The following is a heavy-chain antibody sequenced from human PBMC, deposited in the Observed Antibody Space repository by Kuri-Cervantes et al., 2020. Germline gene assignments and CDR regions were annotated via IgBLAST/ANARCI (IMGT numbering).Heavy chain of an antibody. CDR1: GFTFSSYS. CDR3: AKDGSSWSFDY. D-gene: IGHD6-13*01. J-gene: IGHJ4*02. V-gene: IGHV3-48*01. Sequence: GESLKISCAASGFTFSSYSMNWVRQAPGKGLEWVSYISSSSSTIYYADSVKGRFTISRDNSKNTLYLQMNSLRAEDTAVYYCAKDGSSWSFDYWGQGALVTVSS. CDR2: ISSSSSTI.